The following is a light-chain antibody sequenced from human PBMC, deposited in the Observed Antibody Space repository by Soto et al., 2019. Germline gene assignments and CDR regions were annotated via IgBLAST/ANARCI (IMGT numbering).Light chain of an antibody. CDR1: QSVSNNY. J-gene: IGKJ1*01. CDR3: QQYGSSGT. CDR2: GAS. V-gene: IGKV3-20*01. Sequence: EILLTQSPGTLSLSARERSTLXXRASQSVSNNYLAWYQQKPGQAAXLLIYGASNRATGIPDRFSGSGSGTDFTLTISRLEPEDFAVYCQQYGSSGTFGQGTKVDIK.